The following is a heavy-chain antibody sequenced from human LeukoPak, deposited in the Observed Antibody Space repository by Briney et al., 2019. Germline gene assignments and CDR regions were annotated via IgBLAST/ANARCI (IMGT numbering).Heavy chain of an antibody. CDR3: ARTMVRGVITSSFDF. V-gene: IGHV5-51*01. D-gene: IGHD3-10*01. CDR2: IYPSDSDT. J-gene: IGHJ4*02. Sequence: GESLKLSCKGSGYSFTSYWIGWLRQMPGKGLEWMGIIYPSDSDTRYSPSFQGQVTISADQSVSTAYLQWSSLEASDTAMYYCARTMVRGVITSSFDFWGQGTLVTVSS. CDR1: GYSFTSYW.